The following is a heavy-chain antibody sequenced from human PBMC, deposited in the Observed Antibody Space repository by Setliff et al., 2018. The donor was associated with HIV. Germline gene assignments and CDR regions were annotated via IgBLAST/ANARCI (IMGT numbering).Heavy chain of an antibody. CDR3: AKGGKYCSGGSCLSTGYFDY. CDR2: ISGSGGST. D-gene: IGHD2-15*01. Sequence: GGSLRLSCAASGFTFSSYAMSWVRQAPGKGLEWVSAISGSGGSTYYADSVKGRFTISRDNSKNTLYLQMNSLRAEDTAVYYCAKGGKYCSGGSCLSTGYFDYWGQGTLVTVSS. CDR1: GFTFSSYA. J-gene: IGHJ4*02. V-gene: IGHV3-23*01.